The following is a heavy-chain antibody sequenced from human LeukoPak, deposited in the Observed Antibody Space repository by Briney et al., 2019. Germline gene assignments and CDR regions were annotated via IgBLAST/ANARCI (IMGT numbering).Heavy chain of an antibody. V-gene: IGHV4-61*02. CDR2: IYTSGST. CDR1: GGSISSGSYY. J-gene: IGHJ3*02. Sequence: SQTLSLTCTVSGGSISSGSYYWSWIRQPAGKGLEWIGCIYTSGSTNYNPSLKSRVTISVDTSKNQFSLKLSSVTAADTAVYYCAREDAGYCSSTSCYGFDAFDIWGQGTMVTVSS. D-gene: IGHD2-2*01. CDR3: AREDAGYCSSTSCYGFDAFDI.